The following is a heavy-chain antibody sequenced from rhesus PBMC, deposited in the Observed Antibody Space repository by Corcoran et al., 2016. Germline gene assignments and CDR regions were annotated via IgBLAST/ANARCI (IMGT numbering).Heavy chain of an antibody. V-gene: IGHV4-160*01. CDR3: ASDSGDSYYFDY. CDR2: IYGSGGST. D-gene: IGHD3-28*01. J-gene: IGHJ4*01. CDR1: GVSCSINY. Sequence: VPLQESGACLVKPSETLSLTCAVSGVSCSINYWSWVRQAPGKGLEWIGRIYGSGGSTDYNPALKSRVTSSTDTSKNQCSLKLSAVTAADTAVYYCASDSGDSYYFDYWGQGVLVTVSS.